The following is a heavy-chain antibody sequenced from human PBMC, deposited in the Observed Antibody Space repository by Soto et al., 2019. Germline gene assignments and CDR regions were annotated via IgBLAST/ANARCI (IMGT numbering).Heavy chain of an antibody. D-gene: IGHD5-18*01. J-gene: IGHJ4*02. CDR1: GGTFGSQG. Sequence: SVKVYCKASGGTFGSQGIAWVRQAPGQGLEWMGGFIAMLGTPTYAKKVQGRATISADESLTSSYLELRSLRSEDTGVYFCARGAMANFDYWGQGTVVTVSS. CDR3: ARGAMANFDY. V-gene: IGHV1-69*13. CDR2: FIAMLGTP.